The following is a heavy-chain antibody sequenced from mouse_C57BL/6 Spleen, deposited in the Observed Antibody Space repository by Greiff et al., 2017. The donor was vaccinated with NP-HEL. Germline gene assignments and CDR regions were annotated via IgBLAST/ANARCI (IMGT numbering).Heavy chain of an antibody. CDR2: IDPSDSYT. CDR1: GYTFTSYW. D-gene: IGHD2-4*01. CDR3: ARPYYDYDGAMDY. J-gene: IGHJ4*01. V-gene: IGHV1-69*01. Sequence: QVQLQQPGAELVMPGASVKLSCKASGYTFTSYWMHWVKQRPGQGLEWIGEIDPSDSYTNYNQKFKGKSTLTVDKSSSTAYMQLSSLTSEDSAVYYCARPYYDYDGAMDYWGQGTSVTVSS.